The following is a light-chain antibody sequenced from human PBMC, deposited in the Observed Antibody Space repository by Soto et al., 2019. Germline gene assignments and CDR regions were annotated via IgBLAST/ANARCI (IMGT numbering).Light chain of an antibody. CDR3: QQRSNWTRT. Sequence: EIVLTQSPATLSLSPGERATLSCRASQSVSSYLAWYQQKPGQAPRLLIYDASNRATGIPARFSGSGSGTDFPLTIGSLETEDFAVYYCQQRSNWTRTFGQGTKVEIK. V-gene: IGKV3-11*01. CDR2: DAS. J-gene: IGKJ2*01. CDR1: QSVSSY.